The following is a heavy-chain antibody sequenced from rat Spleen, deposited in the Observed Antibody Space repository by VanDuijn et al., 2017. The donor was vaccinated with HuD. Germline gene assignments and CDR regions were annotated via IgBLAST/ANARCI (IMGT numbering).Heavy chain of an antibody. CDR1: GFSLTSYH. D-gene: IGHD1-9*01. V-gene: IGHV2S12*01. CDR3: ARGILRVYHYFDY. Sequence: QVQLKESGPGLVQPSQTLSLTCTVSGFSLTSYHVSWVRQPPGKGLEWIAAISSGGSTYYNSALKSRLSISRDTSKSQVFLKMNSLQTEDTAMYFCARGILRVYHYFDYWGQGVMVTVSS. J-gene: IGHJ2*01. CDR2: ISSGGST.